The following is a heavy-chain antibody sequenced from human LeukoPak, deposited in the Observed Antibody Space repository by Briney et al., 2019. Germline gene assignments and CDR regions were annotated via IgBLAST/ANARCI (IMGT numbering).Heavy chain of an antibody. J-gene: IGHJ6*03. Sequence: GGSLRLSCAASGFIFSSYNMNWVRQAPGKGLEWVSSISNGGGYIYYEDSVKGRFTISRDNAKNSLYLQTNSLRAEDTAVYYYTRDPYGSGSEGYYYYMDVWGKGTTVTVSS. CDR3: TRDPYGSGSEGYYYYMDV. CDR2: ISNGGGYI. V-gene: IGHV3-21*01. CDR1: GFIFSSYN. D-gene: IGHD3-10*01.